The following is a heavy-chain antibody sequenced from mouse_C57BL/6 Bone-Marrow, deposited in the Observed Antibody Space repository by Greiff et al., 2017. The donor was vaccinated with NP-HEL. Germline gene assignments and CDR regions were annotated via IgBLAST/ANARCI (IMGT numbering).Heavy chain of an antibody. CDR1: GFTFSDYY. D-gene: IGHD2-1*01. V-gene: IGHV5-16*01. J-gene: IGHJ4*01. CDR2: INYDGSST. Sequence: EVQVVESEGGLVQPGSSMKLSCTASGFTFSDYYMAWVRQVPEKGLEWVANINYDGSSTYYLDSLKSRFIISRDNAKNILYLQMSSLKSEDTATYYCARGEGGNYPYYAMDYWGQGTSVTVSS. CDR3: ARGEGGNYPYYAMDY.